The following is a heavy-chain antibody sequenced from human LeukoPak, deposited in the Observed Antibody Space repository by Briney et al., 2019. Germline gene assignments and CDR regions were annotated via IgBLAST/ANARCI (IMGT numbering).Heavy chain of an antibody. Sequence: PGGSLRLSCAASGFTFSDYYMSWIRQAPGKGLEWVSYISSSGSTIYYTDSVKGRFTISRDNAENSLYLQMNSLRVEDTALYYCARERFHGSGAPRYDFWGQGTLVTVSS. CDR3: ARERFHGSGAPRYDF. D-gene: IGHD3-10*01. CDR1: GFTFSDYY. CDR2: ISSSGSTI. V-gene: IGHV3-11*04. J-gene: IGHJ4*02.